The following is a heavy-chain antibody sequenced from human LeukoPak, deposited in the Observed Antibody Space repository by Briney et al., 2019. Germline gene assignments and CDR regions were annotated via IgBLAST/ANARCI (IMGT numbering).Heavy chain of an antibody. D-gene: IGHD3-22*01. CDR1: GGSIRNYY. J-gene: IGHJ5*02. CDR2: IYSTGST. V-gene: IGHV4-59*01. Sequence: PSETLSLTCTVSGGSIRNYYWSWIRQPPGKGLEWIGYIYSTGSTNYNPSLKSRVTISVDTSKNQFSLKLRSVTAADTAVYYCARSVYYDSSGYYYASYWFDPWGQGTLVTVSS. CDR3: ARSVYYDSSGYYYASYWFDP.